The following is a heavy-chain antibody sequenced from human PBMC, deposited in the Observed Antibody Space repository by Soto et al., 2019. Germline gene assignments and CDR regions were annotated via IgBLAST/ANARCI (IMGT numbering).Heavy chain of an antibody. CDR3: ARDRGSYFDY. Sequence: GGSLRLSCAASGFTFSSYSVNWVRQAPGKGLECVAYISSSSNSIYYAESVKGRFTISRDNPKNSLYLQMNSLRDEDTAVYYCARDRGSYFDYWGQGTLVTVSS. CDR2: ISSSSNSI. V-gene: IGHV3-48*02. CDR1: GFTFSSYS. J-gene: IGHJ4*02. D-gene: IGHD3-16*01.